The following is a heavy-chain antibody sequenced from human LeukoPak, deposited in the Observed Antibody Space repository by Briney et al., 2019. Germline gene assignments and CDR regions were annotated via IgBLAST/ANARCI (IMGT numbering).Heavy chain of an antibody. V-gene: IGHV4-4*07. D-gene: IGHD1-26*01. Sequence: SETLSLTCTVSGGTISSYFWSWIRQPPGKGLEWIGRIYISGSTNYIPSLKSRVTMSVDTSKRHFSLKLSSVTAADTAVYFCARGERSYYDYWGQGTLVTVSS. CDR3: ARGERSYYDY. CDR2: IYISGST. CDR1: GGTISSYF. J-gene: IGHJ4*02.